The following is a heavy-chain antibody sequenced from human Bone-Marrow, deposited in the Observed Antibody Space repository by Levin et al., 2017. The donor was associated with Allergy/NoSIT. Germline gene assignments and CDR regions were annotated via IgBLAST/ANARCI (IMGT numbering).Heavy chain of an antibody. V-gene: IGHV3-21*01. CDR1: GFTFSSYS. CDR3: ARRKRIAAAGSSNYYYYYMDV. CDR2: ISSSSSYI. J-gene: IGHJ6*03. D-gene: IGHD6-13*01. Sequence: GESLKISCAASGFTFSSYSMNWVRQAPGKGLEWVSSISSSSSYIYYADSVKGRFTISRDNAKNSLYLQMNSLRAEDTAVYYCARRKRIAAAGSSNYYYYYMDVWGKGTTVTVSS.